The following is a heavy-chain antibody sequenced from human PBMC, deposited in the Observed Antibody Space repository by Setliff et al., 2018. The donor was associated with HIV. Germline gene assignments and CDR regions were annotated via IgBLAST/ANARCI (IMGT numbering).Heavy chain of an antibody. J-gene: IGHJ6*03. CDR2: INSDGSST. CDR1: GFTFSSYW. CDR3: ARAGLYSSSWHYYYYYMDV. D-gene: IGHD6-13*01. V-gene: IGHV3-74*01. Sequence: LRLSCAASGFTFSSYWMHWVRQAPGKGLVWVSRINSDGSSTSYADSVKGRFTISKDNAKNTLYLQMNSLRAEDTAVYYCARAGLYSSSWHYYYYYMDVWGKGTTVTVSS.